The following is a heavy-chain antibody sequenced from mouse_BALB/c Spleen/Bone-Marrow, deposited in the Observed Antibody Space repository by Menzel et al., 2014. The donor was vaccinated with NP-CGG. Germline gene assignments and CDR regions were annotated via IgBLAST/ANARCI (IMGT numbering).Heavy chain of an antibody. J-gene: IGHJ2*01. D-gene: IGHD1-1*01. CDR3: ARQSYYGYSDY. CDR2: INPDSSTI. CDR1: GFDFSRHW. V-gene: IGHV4-1*02. Sequence: EVQVVESGGGLVQPGGSLKLSCAASGFDFSRHWMSWVRQAPGKGLEWIGEINPDSSTINYTPSLKDKFIISRDNAKNTLYLQMSKVRSEDTALYYCARQSYYGYSDYWGQGTTLTVSS.